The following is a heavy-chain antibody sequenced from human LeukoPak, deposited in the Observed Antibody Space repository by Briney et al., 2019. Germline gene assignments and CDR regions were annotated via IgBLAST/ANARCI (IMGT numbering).Heavy chain of an antibody. CDR3: ARANVVPAAKPDY. J-gene: IGHJ4*02. CDR2: ISYDGSNK. D-gene: IGHD2-2*02. Sequence: GESLRLSCAASGFTFSSYAMHWVRQAPGKGLEWVAVISYDGSNKYYADSVKGRFTISRDNSKNTLYLQMNSLRAEDTAVYYCARANVVPAAKPDYWGQGTLVTVSS. CDR1: GFTFSSYA. V-gene: IGHV3-30*04.